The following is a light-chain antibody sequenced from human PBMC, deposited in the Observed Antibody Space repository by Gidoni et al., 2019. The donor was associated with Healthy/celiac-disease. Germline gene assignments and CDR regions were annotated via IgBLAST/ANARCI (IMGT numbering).Light chain of an antibody. CDR2: DAA. J-gene: IGKJ4*01. Sequence: DIEMTQSPSSLSASVGDRVTITCQASQDISNYVNWYQQKPGTYTKLLIYDAAKLETGVPSRFSGSGSGTDFTYTISSLQPEDIAKYYCQQYDNRPLTFGGGTKVEIK. CDR3: QQYDNRPLT. V-gene: IGKV1-33*01. CDR1: QDISNY.